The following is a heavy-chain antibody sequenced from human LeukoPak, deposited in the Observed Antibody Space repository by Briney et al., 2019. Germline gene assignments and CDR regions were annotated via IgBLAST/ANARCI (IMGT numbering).Heavy chain of an antibody. CDR1: GGPISSYY. CDR3: ARDNYFRYFDY. D-gene: IGHD5-24*01. Sequence: KPSETLSLTRTVSGGPISSYYWSWIRQPPGKGLEEIGYNYYSGSTNYNPSLKSRVTITIDTCKNQFSLKLSSVSAADTAVYYCARDNYFRYFDYWGQGTLVTVSS. CDR2: NYYSGST. J-gene: IGHJ4*03. V-gene: IGHV4-59*01.